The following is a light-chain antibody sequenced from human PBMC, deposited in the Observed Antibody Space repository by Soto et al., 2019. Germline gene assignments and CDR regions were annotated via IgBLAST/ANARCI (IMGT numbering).Light chain of an antibody. CDR2: DAS. J-gene: IGKJ1*01. CDR3: QQRSNSWT. Sequence: EIVLTQSPANLSLSPGERATLSCRASQSVSSYLAWYQQKPGQAPRLLIYDASNMATGIPARFSGSGSGTDFTLTISSLEPEDFAVYYCQQRSNSWTFGQGTKVEIK. V-gene: IGKV3-11*01. CDR1: QSVSSY.